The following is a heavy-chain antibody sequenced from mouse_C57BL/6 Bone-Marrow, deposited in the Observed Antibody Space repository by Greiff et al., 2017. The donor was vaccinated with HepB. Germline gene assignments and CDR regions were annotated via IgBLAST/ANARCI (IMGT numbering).Heavy chain of an antibody. V-gene: IGHV5-4*01. J-gene: IGHJ3*01. D-gene: IGHD1-1*01. CDR1: GFTFSSYA. CDR2: ISDVGSYT. Sequence: EVQRVESGGGLVKPGGSLKLSCAASGFTFSSYAMSWVRQTPDKRLEWVATISDVGSYTYYPDNVKGRFTISRDNAKNNLYLQMGHLKSEDTAMYYCARDRYYYASIAYWGQGTLVTVSA. CDR3: ARDRYYYASIAY.